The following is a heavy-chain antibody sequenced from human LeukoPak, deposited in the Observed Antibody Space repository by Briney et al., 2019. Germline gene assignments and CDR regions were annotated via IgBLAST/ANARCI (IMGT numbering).Heavy chain of an antibody. V-gene: IGHV4-39*01. J-gene: IGHJ4*02. CDR2: IPYSGNT. CDR1: GGSLIISNYY. Sequence: SETLSLTCTVSGGSLIISNYYWGWIRQSPGKGLECIGKIPYSGNTYYNPSLRSRVHMSVDTSKNQFSLTLSSVTAADTAVYYCARLTDFWGQGILVTVSS. CDR3: ARLTDF.